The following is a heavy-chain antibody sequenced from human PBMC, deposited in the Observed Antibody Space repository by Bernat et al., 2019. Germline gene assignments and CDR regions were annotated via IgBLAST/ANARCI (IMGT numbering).Heavy chain of an antibody. CDR3: ASPTGPSSWPYYYYYYYMDV. V-gene: IGHV3-48*03. CDR2: ISSSGSTI. CDR1: GFTFSSYE. J-gene: IGHJ6*03. D-gene: IGHD6-13*01. Sequence: EVQLVESGGGLVQPGGSLRLSCAASGFTFSSYEMNWVRQAPGKGLEWVSYISSSGSTIYYADSVKGRFTISRDNAKNSLYLQMNSLRAEDTAVYYCASPTGPSSWPYYYYYYYMDVWGKGTTVTVSS.